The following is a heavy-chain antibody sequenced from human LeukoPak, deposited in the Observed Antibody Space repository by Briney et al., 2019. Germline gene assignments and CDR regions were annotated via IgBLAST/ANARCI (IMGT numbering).Heavy chain of an antibody. V-gene: IGHV3-64*01. CDR3: ARVGEGRYYQYYYMDV. D-gene: IGHD1-26*01. CDR2: ISKDGGNT. CDR1: GFTLSSYA. J-gene: IGHJ6*03. Sequence: GGSLRLSCAASGFTLSSYAMHWVRQAPGKGLEYVSAISKDGGNTHYANSVKGRFSISRDNSKNTLYLQMGSLRTEDMAVYYCARVGEGRYYQYYYMDVWGKGTTVTVSS.